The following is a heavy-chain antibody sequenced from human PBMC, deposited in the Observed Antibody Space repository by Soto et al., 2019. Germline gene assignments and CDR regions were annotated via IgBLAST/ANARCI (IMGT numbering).Heavy chain of an antibody. CDR2: TSGNGGST. J-gene: IGHJ4*02. Sequence: VQLLESGGALVQPGGSLRLSCAASGFTFSDYAMTWVRQAPGKGLEWVSHTSGNGGSTYYADSVKGRFTISRDNSKDTMQLQRNSLRAEDTSLYYCTRTFFRAARGVEPFGYWGQGAVDTVSS. D-gene: IGHD2-21*01. CDR1: GFTFSDYA. V-gene: IGHV3-23*01. CDR3: TRTFFRAARGVEPFGY.